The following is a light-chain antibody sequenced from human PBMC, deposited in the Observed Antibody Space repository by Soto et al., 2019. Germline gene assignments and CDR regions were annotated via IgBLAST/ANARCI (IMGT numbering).Light chain of an antibody. CDR2: DAS. CDR3: QQYDNWLLT. J-gene: IGKJ4*01. CDR1: QSVGSN. V-gene: IGKV3-15*01. Sequence: EIVMSQSPATLSVSPGERVTLSCRASQSVGSNLAWYQQKPGLAPRVLIYDASTRATVIPARFSGSGSGTAFSLTISSLQSEDFAVYYCQQYDNWLLTFGGGTKVEIK.